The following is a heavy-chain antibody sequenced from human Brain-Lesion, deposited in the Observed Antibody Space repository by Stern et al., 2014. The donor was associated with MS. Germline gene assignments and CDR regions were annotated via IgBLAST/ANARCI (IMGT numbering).Heavy chain of an antibody. CDR2: IKEDGTEP. J-gene: IGHJ6*02. V-gene: IGHV3-7*01. CDR1: GFTFGYYL. CDR3: ARVYNTIYGIVTQRGSGMDV. Sequence: EAQLPESGGGLVQPGGSLTISCTAAGFTFGYYLLTWVRQAPGKGLDWGANIKEDGTEPTYVVAVTARLTISRHNSRNSLYLQMNSLRVEDTALYYCARVYNTIYGIVTQRGSGMDVWGQGTTVIVSS. D-gene: IGHD3-3*01.